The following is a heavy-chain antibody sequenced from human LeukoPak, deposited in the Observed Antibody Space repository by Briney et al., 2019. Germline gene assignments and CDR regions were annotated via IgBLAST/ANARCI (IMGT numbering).Heavy chain of an antibody. CDR2: ITTSDGNT. CDR1: GSTVSSSY. Sequence: GGSLRLSCAASGSTVSSSYMYWVRQAPGKGLEWVSTITTSDGNTYYADSVKGRFTVSRDNSKNTLFLQMNSLRAEDTAVYYCAKDGGLWVSAHWGDSWGRGTLVTVSS. D-gene: IGHD7-27*01. V-gene: IGHV3-23*01. J-gene: IGHJ4*02. CDR3: AKDGGLWVSAHWGDS.